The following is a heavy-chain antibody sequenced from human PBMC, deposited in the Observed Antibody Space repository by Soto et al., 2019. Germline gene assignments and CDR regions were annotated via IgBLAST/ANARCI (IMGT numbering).Heavy chain of an antibody. CDR2: ISAYNGNT. J-gene: IGHJ4*02. CDR3: AKGGLGDCSTTSCLFHFDY. CDR1: GYTFTSYG. D-gene: IGHD2-2*01. Sequence: CKASGYTFTSYGISWVRQAPGQGLEWMGWISAYNGNTNYAQKLQGRVTMTTDTSTSTAYMELNSLRAEDTAVYYCAKGGLGDCSTTSCLFHFDYWGLGALVTVSS. V-gene: IGHV1-18*01.